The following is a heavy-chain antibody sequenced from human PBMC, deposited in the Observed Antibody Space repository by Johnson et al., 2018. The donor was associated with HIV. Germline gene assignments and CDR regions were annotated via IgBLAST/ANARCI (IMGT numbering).Heavy chain of an antibody. CDR3: AGGYGSGSGDAFDI. CDR1: GFTFSSYG. V-gene: IGHV3-33*01. Sequence: VQLVESGGGVVQPGRSLRLSCAASGFTFSSYGMHWVRQAPGKGLEWVAGMWYDGTKKNYADSVKGRFTISRDNSKNTLYVQMNSLRDEDTAVYYCAGGYGSGSGDAFDIWGQGTMVTVSS. J-gene: IGHJ3*02. D-gene: IGHD3-10*01. CDR2: MWYDGTKK.